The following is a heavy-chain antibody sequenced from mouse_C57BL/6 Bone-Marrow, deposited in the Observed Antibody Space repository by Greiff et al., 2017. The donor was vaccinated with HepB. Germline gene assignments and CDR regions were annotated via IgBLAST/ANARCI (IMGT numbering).Heavy chain of an antibody. CDR2: IDPETGGT. J-gene: IGHJ2*01. Sequence: QVHVKQSGAELVRPGASVTLSCKASGYTFTDYEMHWVKQTPVHGLEWIGAIDPETGGTAYNQKFKGKAILTADKSSSTAYMELRSLTSEDSAVYYCTRCPIYYGNRWGQGTTLTVSS. D-gene: IGHD2-1*01. CDR3: TRCPIYYGNR. V-gene: IGHV1-15*01. CDR1: GYTFTDYE.